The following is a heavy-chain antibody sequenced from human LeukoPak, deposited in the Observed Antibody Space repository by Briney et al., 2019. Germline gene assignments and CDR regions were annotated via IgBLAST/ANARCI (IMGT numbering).Heavy chain of an antibody. J-gene: IGHJ4*02. CDR3: ARERYYYGSGSYLPFDY. D-gene: IGHD3-10*01. Sequence: AGGSLRLSCAASGFTFSSYEMNWVRQAPGKGLEWVSYISSSGSTIYYADSVKGRFTISRDNVKNSLYLQMNSLRAEDTAVYYCARERYYYGSGSYLPFDYWGQGTLVTVSS. CDR2: ISSSGSTI. V-gene: IGHV3-48*03. CDR1: GFTFSSYE.